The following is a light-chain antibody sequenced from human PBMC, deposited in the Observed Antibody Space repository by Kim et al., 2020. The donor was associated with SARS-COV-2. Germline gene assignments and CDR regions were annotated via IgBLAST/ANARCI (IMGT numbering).Light chain of an antibody. V-gene: IGKV3-15*01. J-gene: IGKJ4*01. CDR2: GAS. CDR3: QQYKNWPLT. Sequence: ESPGKRVTLSCRASQSVNIDLAWYQQKPGQAPRLLIYGASTRATDIPARFTGSGSGTEFTLTISSLQSEDFGVYFCQQYKNWPLTFGGGTKVHIK. CDR1: QSVNID.